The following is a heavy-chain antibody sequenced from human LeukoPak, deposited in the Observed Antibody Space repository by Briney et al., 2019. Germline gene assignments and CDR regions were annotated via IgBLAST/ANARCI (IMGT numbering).Heavy chain of an antibody. D-gene: IGHD3-10*01. V-gene: IGHV3-48*04. J-gene: IGHJ4*02. Sequence: PGGSLRLSCAASGFTFSSYSMNWVRQAPGKGLEWVSYISSGSSASIYYADSVKGRFTISRDNSKNSLYLQMNSLRAEDTAVYYCARILSGSGSYGTFDYWGQGFLVTVSS. CDR3: ARILSGSGSYGTFDY. CDR2: ISSGSSASI. CDR1: GFTFSSYS.